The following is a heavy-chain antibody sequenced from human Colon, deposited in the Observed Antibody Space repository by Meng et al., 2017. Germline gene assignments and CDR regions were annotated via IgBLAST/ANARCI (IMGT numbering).Heavy chain of an antibody. J-gene: IGHJ4*02. V-gene: IGHV4-61*08. CDR3: ARDYWGSLDF. CDR1: GAHGRIPDPG. CDR2: ARIDCANT. Sequence: VEVYEQGLGMVRAARNIFLICAVLGAHGRIPDPGWGWVRKPPGKGLEGIGYARIDCANTNYNPSLKSGVNVVLETSKNQCSLNVMSVTAGDTAVYCCARDYWGSLDFWGQGILVTVSS. D-gene: IGHD3-16*01.